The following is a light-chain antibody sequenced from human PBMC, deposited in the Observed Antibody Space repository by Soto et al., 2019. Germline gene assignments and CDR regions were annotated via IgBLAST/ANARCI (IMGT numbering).Light chain of an antibody. CDR3: AGWDDSLSGWV. Sequence: QSVLTQPPSTSGTPGQRVTISCSGSSSNIGSYYVYWYHQFPGTAPKLLIYSDTQRPSGVPDRFSGSKSGTSASLAISGLRSEDEADYYCAGWDDSLSGWVFGGGTKLTVL. V-gene: IGLV1-47*02. CDR2: SDT. J-gene: IGLJ3*02. CDR1: SSNIGSYY.